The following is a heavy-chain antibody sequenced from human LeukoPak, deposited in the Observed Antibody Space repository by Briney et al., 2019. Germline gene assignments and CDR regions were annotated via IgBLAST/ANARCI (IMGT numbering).Heavy chain of an antibody. CDR1: GFTFSNYS. J-gene: IGHJ1*01. V-gene: IGHV3-23*01. CDR2: IIGSGNDT. D-gene: IGHD3-10*01. CDR3: AKSGGLSYGTEYCQH. Sequence: GGSLRLSCAASGFTFSNYSLNWVRQAPGKGLEWVSLIIGSGNDTYYADSVKGRLTISRDNSKNTLYLQINSLRAEDTAVYYCAKSGGLSYGTEYCQHWGQGTLVTVSS.